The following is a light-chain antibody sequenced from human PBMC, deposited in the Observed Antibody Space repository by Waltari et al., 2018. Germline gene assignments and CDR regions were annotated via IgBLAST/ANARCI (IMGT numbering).Light chain of an antibody. Sequence: EIVLTQSPGTLSLSPGERATLSCRASQSLSRALAWYQQKPGQAPRLIIYGASTRATGIPDRFSGSGYGTDFSLTITRLEPEDFAVYYCQHYVRLPVTFGQGTKVDI. CDR2: GAS. CDR1: QSLSRA. V-gene: IGKV3-20*01. J-gene: IGKJ1*01. CDR3: QHYVRLPVT.